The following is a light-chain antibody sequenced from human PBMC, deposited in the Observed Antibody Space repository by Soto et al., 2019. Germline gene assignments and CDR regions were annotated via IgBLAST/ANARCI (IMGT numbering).Light chain of an antibody. CDR3: QSYDSSLNAYV. Sequence: QSVLTQPPSVSGAPGQRVAISCTGSSSNIGAGFDVHWYQHLPGTAPKLLIFGNTNRPSGVPDRFSGSKSGTSASLAITGLQADDEADYYCQSYDSSLNAYVFGTGTKVTVL. J-gene: IGLJ1*01. CDR1: SSNIGAGFD. CDR2: GNT. V-gene: IGLV1-40*01.